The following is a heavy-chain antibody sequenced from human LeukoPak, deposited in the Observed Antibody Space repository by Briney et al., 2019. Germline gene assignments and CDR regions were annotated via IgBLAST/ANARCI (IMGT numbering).Heavy chain of an antibody. CDR2: INTNTGNP. V-gene: IGHV7-4-1*02. J-gene: IGHJ4*02. CDR3: ARDWTRGIRGSGPGY. CDR1: GYTFTGYY. Sequence: ASVKVSCKASGYTFTGYYMHWVRQAPGQGLEWMGWINTNTGNPTYAQGFTGRFVFSLDTSVSTAYLQISSLKAEDTAVYYCARDWTRGIRGSGPGYWGQGTLVTVSS. D-gene: IGHD3-16*01.